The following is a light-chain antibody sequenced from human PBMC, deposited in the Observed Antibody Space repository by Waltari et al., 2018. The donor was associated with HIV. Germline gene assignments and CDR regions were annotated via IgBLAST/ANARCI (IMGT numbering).Light chain of an antibody. CDR1: KMGEKY. J-gene: IGLJ1*01. CDR2: QDK. CDR3: QAWDRTTGV. Sequence: SFELTQPPSLAVSPGHTANIPCSGEKMGEKYVSWYQQKSGQSPVVVIFQDKRRPSGISERFSGSNSGNTATLTISGTQPIDEADYYCQAWDRTTGVFGTGTKLTVL. V-gene: IGLV3-1*01.